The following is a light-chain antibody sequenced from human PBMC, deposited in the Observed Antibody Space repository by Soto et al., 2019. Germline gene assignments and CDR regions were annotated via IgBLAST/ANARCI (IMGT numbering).Light chain of an antibody. Sequence: QSALTQPASVSGSPGQSITISCTGTSSDVGGSNLVSWYQQHPGKAPKLMIYEGSKRPSGVSDRFSGSKTGNTASLTISGLQAEDEGDYYCCSYAGSSTWVFGGGTKLTVL. V-gene: IGLV2-23*01. J-gene: IGLJ3*02. CDR2: EGS. CDR1: SSDVGGSNL. CDR3: CSYAGSSTWV.